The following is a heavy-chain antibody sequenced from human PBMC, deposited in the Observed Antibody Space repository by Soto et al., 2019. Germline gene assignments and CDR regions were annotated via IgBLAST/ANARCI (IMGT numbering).Heavy chain of an antibody. CDR1: GGTFSSYA. CDR3: AREGQQLFRFDP. V-gene: IGHV1-69*13. D-gene: IGHD6-13*01. CDR2: IIPIFGTA. Sequence: SVKVSCKASGGTFSSYAISWVRQAPGQGLEWMGGIIPIFGTANYAQKFQGRVTITADESTSTAYMELSSLRSEDTAVYYCAREGQQLFRFDPWGQGTLVTVSS. J-gene: IGHJ5*02.